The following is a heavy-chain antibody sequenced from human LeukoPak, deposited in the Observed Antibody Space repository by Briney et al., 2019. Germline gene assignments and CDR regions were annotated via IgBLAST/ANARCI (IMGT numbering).Heavy chain of an antibody. J-gene: IGHJ4*02. Sequence: GGSLRLSCAASGFTFSSYAMGWVRQAPGKRLEWVSGITGSGGNTYYADSVKGRFTISRDNSKNTLYLQMNSLRAEDTAVYYCAKFLGPYYFDYWGQGTLVTVSS. CDR1: GFTFSSYA. CDR2: ITGSGGNT. CDR3: AKFLGPYYFDY. V-gene: IGHV3-23*01.